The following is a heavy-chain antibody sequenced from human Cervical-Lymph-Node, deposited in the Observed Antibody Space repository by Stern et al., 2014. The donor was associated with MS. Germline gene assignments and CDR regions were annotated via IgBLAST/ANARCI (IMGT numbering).Heavy chain of an antibody. Sequence: QVQLVESGPGLVKPSETLSLTCTVSGDSINSYYWSWIRQPPGKGLEWIGYIYYSGSTDYNPSLNSRVIISLDTSRNQLSLKLTTVTAADTAVYYCARLRVEVVSAAPYFYFSGMDVWGRGTTVTVSS. D-gene: IGHD2-2*01. CDR1: GDSINSYY. CDR3: ARLRVEVVSAAPYFYFSGMDV. J-gene: IGHJ6*02. CDR2: IYYSGST. V-gene: IGHV4-59*01.